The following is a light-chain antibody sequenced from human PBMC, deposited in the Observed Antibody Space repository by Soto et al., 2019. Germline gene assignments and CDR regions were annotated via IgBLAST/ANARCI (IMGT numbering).Light chain of an antibody. J-gene: IGLJ2*01. V-gene: IGLV2-14*01. CDR1: SSDVGGYNY. CDR3: TSYISSSTVL. CDR2: EVS. Sequence: QSVLTQPASVSGSPGQSITISCTGTSSDVGGYNYVSWYQQHPGKAPKLMIYEVSNRPSGVSNRCSGSKSGNTASLTISGFQVEDEADYYFTSYISSSTVLFGGWTKLTVL.